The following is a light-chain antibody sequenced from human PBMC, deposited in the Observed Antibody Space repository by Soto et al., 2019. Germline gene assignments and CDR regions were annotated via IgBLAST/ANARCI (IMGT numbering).Light chain of an antibody. CDR1: SSNIGNNF. CDR3: STWDASLSGRV. J-gene: IGLJ3*02. V-gene: IGLV1-47*02. CDR2: SDD. Sequence: QSVLTQPPSASGTPGQKVTISCSVASSNIGNNFVSWYQQVPGTAPKLLIYSDDQRPSGVPDRVSGSKSGTSASLAISGLRSEDEADYYCSTWDASLSGRVFGGGTKLTVL.